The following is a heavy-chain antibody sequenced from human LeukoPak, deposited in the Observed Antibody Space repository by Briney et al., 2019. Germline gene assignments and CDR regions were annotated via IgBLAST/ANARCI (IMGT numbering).Heavy chain of an antibody. D-gene: IGHD1-26*01. CDR1: GLIFSNYW. Sequence: GGSLRFSCAASGLIFSNYWMGWVRQAPGKGLEWVASINQDASEKYYVDSVKGRFTISRDNAKNSLYLQMNSLRVEDTAVYYCARGSSGRYFAFIDYWGQGILVTVSS. CDR2: INQDASEK. V-gene: IGHV3-7*01. CDR3: ARGSSGRYFAFIDY. J-gene: IGHJ4*02.